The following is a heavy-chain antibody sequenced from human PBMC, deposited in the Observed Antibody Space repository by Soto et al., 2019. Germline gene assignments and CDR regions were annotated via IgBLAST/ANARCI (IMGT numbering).Heavy chain of an antibody. Sequence: PGGSLRLSCEHSGFNFSSYSMNWVRQAPGMGLEWVSSISSSSRYIYYADSVRGRFTISRDNAKNSLYLQINSLRAEDTAVYYCARDRLVAATSAPLFCYYRRDIWFHGTTVTVS. CDR3: ARDRLVAATSAPLFCYYRRDI. CDR1: GFNFSSYS. D-gene: IGHD2-15*01. CDR2: ISSSSRYI. V-gene: IGHV3-21*01. J-gene: IGHJ6*01.